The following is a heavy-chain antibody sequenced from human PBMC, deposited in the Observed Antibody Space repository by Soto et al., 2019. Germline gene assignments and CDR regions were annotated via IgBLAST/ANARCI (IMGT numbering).Heavy chain of an antibody. J-gene: IGHJ6*02. Sequence: GASVKVSCKASGYTFTSYYMHWVRQAPGQGLEWMGIINPSGGSTSYAQKFQGQVTISADRSISTAYLQWSSLKASDTAMYYCARVRGVIIPNGMDVWGQGTTVTVSS. V-gene: IGHV1-46*01. D-gene: IGHD3-10*01. CDR2: INPSGGST. CDR3: ARVRGVIIPNGMDV. CDR1: GYTFTSYY.